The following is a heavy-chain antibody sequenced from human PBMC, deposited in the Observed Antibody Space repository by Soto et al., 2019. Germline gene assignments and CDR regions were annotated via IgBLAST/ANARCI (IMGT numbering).Heavy chain of an antibody. V-gene: IGHV3-33*01. CDR1: GFTFSSYG. CDR2: IWYDGSNK. J-gene: IGHJ4*02. D-gene: IGHD2-8*01. Sequence: GGSLRLSCAASGFTFSSYGMHWVRQAPGKGLEWVAVIWYDGSNKYYADSVKGRFTISRDNSKNTLYLQMNSLRAEDTAVYYCARFNRKCLRSLTSVFDYWGQGTLVTVS. CDR3: ARFNRKCLRSLTSVFDY.